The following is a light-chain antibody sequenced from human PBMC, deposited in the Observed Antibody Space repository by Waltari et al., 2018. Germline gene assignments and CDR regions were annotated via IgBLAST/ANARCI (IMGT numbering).Light chain of an antibody. J-gene: IGKJ4*01. CDR3: QHYYNYPIT. CDR2: AAS. CDR1: HAISNY. Sequence: AIRMTQSPSSFSASTGDTITMTCRASHAISNYLVWYQQKPWRAPKLLIYAASTLQDGVPSRFSGSGSGTDFTLTISYLQSEDFATYYCQHYYNYPITFGGGTKVEIK. V-gene: IGKV1-8*01.